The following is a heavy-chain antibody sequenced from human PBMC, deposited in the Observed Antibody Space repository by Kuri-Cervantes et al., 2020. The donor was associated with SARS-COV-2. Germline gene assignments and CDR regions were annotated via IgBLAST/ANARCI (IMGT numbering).Heavy chain of an antibody. D-gene: IGHD7-27*01. CDR3: ARDLRLGKSLDY. Sequence: GGSLRLSCAASGFTFDDYTMHWVRQAPGKGLEWVSLNSWDGGSTYYADSVKGRFTISRDNAKNSLYLQMSSLRAEDTAVYYCARDLRLGKSLDYWGQGTLVTVSS. V-gene: IGHV3-43*01. CDR2: NSWDGGST. J-gene: IGHJ4*02. CDR1: GFTFDDYT.